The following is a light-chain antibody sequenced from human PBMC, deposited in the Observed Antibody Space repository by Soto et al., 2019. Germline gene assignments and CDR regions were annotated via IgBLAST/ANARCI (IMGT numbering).Light chain of an antibody. CDR3: QQYNNWPPRT. CDR1: QSVSSN. J-gene: IGKJ1*01. Sequence: EVVMTQSPATLSVSPGERATLSCRASQSVSSNLAWYQQKPGQAPRLLIYGASTRATGIPARSSGSRSGTEFTLTISSLQSEDFALYYCQQYNNWPPRTFGPGTKVDIK. CDR2: GAS. V-gene: IGKV3-15*01.